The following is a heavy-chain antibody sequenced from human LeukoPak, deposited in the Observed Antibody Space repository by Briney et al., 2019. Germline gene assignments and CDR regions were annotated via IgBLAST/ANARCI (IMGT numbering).Heavy chain of an antibody. CDR1: GLTFSSYE. CDR3: AREPGEVAFDY. V-gene: IGHV3-48*03. J-gene: IGHJ4*02. Sequence: GGSLRLSCAASGLTFSSYEMNWVRQAPGKGLEWVSYISSSGSTRYYADSVKGRFTISRGNAKNSLYLQMNSLRAEDTAVYYCAREPGEVAFDYWGQGTLVTVSS. D-gene: IGHD2-15*01. CDR2: ISSSGSTR.